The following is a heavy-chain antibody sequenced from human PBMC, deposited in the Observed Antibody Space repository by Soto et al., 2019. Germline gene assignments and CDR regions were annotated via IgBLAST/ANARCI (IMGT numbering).Heavy chain of an antibody. V-gene: IGHV4-61*01. CDR2: IYYSGST. D-gene: IGHD2-8*02. CDR3: ARESFYWFSY. J-gene: IGHJ4*02. CDR1: GGSVSSGSYY. Sequence: PSETLSLTCTVSGGSVSSGSYYWSWIRQPPGKGLEWIGYIYYSGSTNYNPSLKSRVTISVDTSKNQFSLKLSSVTAADTAVYYWARESFYWFSYWGQGTLVTVSS.